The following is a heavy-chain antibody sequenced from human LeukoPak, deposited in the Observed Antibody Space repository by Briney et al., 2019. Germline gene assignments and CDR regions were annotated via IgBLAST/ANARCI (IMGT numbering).Heavy chain of an antibody. CDR3: DC. Sequence: ASVKVSCKASGYTFTRYAISWVRQAPGQGLEWMGWISGYNGNTNYAQKFQGRVTMTTDTSTSTAYMELRSLRSDDGSCSYFDCWGQGTLVTVSS. J-gene: IGHJ4*02. CDR1: GYTFTRYA. D-gene: IGHD6-13*01. CDR2: ISGYNGNT. V-gene: IGHV1-18*01.